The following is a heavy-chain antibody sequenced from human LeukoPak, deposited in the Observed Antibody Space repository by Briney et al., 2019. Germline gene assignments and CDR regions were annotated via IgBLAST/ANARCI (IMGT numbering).Heavy chain of an antibody. CDR3: AKDLDIVATSHFDY. Sequence: GGSLRLSCAASGFTFSSYGMHWVRQAPGKGLEWVAVIWYDGSNKYYADSVKGRFTISRDNSKNTLYLQMNSLRAEDTAVYYCAKDLDIVATSHFDYWGQATLVTVSS. CDR2: IWYDGSNK. CDR1: GFTFSSYG. D-gene: IGHD5-12*01. V-gene: IGHV3-33*06. J-gene: IGHJ4*01.